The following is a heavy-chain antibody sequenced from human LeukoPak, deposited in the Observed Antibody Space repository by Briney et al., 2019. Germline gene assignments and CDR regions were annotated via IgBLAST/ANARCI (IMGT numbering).Heavy chain of an antibody. Sequence: GGSLRLSCAASGFTFSNAWMSWVRQAPGKGLEWVGRIKSKTDGGTTDYAAPVKGRFTISRDDSKNTLYLQMNSLKTEDTAVYYCTTGGYDYVWGSYRSNYFDYWGQGTLVTVSS. CDR3: TTGGYDYVWGSYRSNYFDY. CDR2: IKSKTDGGTT. V-gene: IGHV3-15*01. J-gene: IGHJ4*02. D-gene: IGHD3-16*02. CDR1: GFTFSNAW.